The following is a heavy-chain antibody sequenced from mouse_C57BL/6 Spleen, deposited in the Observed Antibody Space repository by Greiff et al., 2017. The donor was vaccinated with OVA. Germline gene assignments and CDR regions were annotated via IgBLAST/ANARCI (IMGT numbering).Heavy chain of an antibody. CDR2: ISSGSSTI. V-gene: IGHV5-17*01. J-gene: IGHJ4*01. Sequence: EVMLVESGGGLVKPGGSLKLSCAASGFTFSDYGMHWVRQAPEKGLEWVAYISSGSSTIYYADTVKGRFTISRDNAKNTLFLQMTSLRSEDTAMYYCARSDGNYDDYYAMDYWGQGTSVTVSS. D-gene: IGHD2-1*01. CDR1: GFTFSDYG. CDR3: ARSDGNYDDYYAMDY.